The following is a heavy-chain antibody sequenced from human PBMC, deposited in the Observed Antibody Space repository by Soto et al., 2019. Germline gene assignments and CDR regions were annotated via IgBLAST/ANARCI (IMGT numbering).Heavy chain of an antibody. CDR2: IYYSGST. V-gene: IGHV4-59*01. Sequence: PSETLSLTCTVSGGSISSYYWSWIRQPPGKGLEWIGYIYYSGSTNYNPSLKSRGTISVDTSKNQCSLKLSSVTAADTAVYYCAREWDFVGNWFDPWGHGTLVTVSS. J-gene: IGHJ5*02. D-gene: IGHD1-26*01. CDR1: GGSISSYY. CDR3: AREWDFVGNWFDP.